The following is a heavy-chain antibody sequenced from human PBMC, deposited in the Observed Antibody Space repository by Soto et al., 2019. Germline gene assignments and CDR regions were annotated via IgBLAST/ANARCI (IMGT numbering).Heavy chain of an antibody. J-gene: IGHJ4*02. CDR3: AIVVGTARPKLLFDY. Sequence: ASVKVSCKASGYTFTSYAMHWVRQAPGQRLEWMGWINAGNGNTKYSQKFQGRVTITRDTSASTAYMELSSLRSEDTAVYYCAIVVGTARPKLLFDYWGQGTLVTVSS. D-gene: IGHD2-21*01. CDR1: GYTFTSYA. V-gene: IGHV1-3*01. CDR2: INAGNGNT.